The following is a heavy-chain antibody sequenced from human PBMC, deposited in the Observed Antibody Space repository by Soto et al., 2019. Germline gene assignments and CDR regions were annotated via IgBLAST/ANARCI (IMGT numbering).Heavy chain of an antibody. CDR2: TRNKANSYTT. CDR1: GFTFSDHY. D-gene: IGHD6-13*01. J-gene: IGHJ4*02. V-gene: IGHV3-72*01. CDR3: ASEYSSSWRDFDY. Sequence: EVQLVESGGGLVQPGGSLRLSCAASGFTFSDHYMDWVRQAPGKGLEWVGRTRNKANSYTTEYAASVKGRFTISRDDSKNSLYLQMNSLKTEDTAVYYCASEYSSSWRDFDYWGQGTLVTVSS.